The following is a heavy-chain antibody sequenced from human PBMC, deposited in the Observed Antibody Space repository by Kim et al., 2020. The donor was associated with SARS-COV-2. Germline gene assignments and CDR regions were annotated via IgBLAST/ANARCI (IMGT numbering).Heavy chain of an antibody. Sequence: GSTSDAQKFQGRVTMTRDTSTSTVYMELSSLRSEDTAVYYCARAGGGMDVWGQGTTVTVSS. CDR3: ARAGGGMDV. CDR2: GST. V-gene: IGHV1-46*01. J-gene: IGHJ6*02.